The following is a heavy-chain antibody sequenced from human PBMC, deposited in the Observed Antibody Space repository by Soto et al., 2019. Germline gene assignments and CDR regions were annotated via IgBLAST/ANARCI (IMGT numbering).Heavy chain of an antibody. J-gene: IGHJ6*02. D-gene: IGHD5-18*01. V-gene: IGHV3-72*01. Sequence: EVQLVESGGGLVQPGGSLRLSCAASGFTFSDHYMDWVRQAPGKGLEWVGRTRNKANSYTTEYAASVKGRFTISRDDSKNSLYLQMNSLKTEDTAVYYCARGYSYGLYYYYGMDVWGQGTTVTVSS. CDR1: GFTFSDHY. CDR2: TRNKANSYTT. CDR3: ARGYSYGLYYYYGMDV.